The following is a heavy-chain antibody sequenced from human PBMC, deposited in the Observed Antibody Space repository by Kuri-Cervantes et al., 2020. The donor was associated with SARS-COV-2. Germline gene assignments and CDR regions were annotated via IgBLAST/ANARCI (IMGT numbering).Heavy chain of an antibody. CDR3: AREVEGSDAFDI. J-gene: IGHJ3*02. CDR1: GGSISSYY. V-gene: IGHV4-59*01. Sequence: ESLKISCTVSGGSISSYYWSWNWQPPGKGLEWIGYIYYSGSTNYNPSLKSRVTISVDTSKNQFSLRLSSVTAADTAVYYCAREVEGSDAFDIWGQGTMVTVSS. CDR2: IYYSGST.